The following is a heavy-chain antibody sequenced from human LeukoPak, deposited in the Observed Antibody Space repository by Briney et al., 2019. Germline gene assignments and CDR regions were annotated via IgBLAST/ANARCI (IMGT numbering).Heavy chain of an antibody. D-gene: IGHD3-22*01. Sequence: SGGSLRLSCAASGFTFSNYAMSWVRQAPGEGLEWVSGISDSGGRIYYADSLKGRFTISRDNSKNTLYLQMNSLRAEDTAVYYXXXXXXXLSMIAVVTKGYFDYWGQGTLVTVSS. J-gene: IGHJ4*02. CDR3: XXXXXXLSMIAVVTKGYFDY. CDR1: GFTFSNYA. V-gene: IGHV3-23*01. CDR2: ISDSGGRI.